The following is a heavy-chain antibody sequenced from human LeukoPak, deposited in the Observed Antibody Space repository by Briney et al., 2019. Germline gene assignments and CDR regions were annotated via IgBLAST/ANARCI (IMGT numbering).Heavy chain of an antibody. J-gene: IGHJ4*02. Sequence: GGSLRLSCAASGFTFSSHVMTWVRQAPGKGLEWVSGISASGDTTYYADSVKGRFTISRDNSKNTLYLQMNSLRVEDTAVYYCAKAFRAYYYDSSGYPKTFFDYWGQGTLVTVSS. V-gene: IGHV3-23*01. CDR3: AKAFRAYYYDSSGYPKTFFDY. CDR2: ISASGDTT. D-gene: IGHD3-22*01. CDR1: GFTFSSHV.